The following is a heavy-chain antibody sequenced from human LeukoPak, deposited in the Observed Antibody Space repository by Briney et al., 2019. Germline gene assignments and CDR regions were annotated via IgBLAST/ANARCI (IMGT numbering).Heavy chain of an antibody. CDR2: IIPILGIA. CDR3: AREYTHRYYYDSSGYYDY. J-gene: IGHJ4*02. D-gene: IGHD3-22*01. V-gene: IGHV1-69*04. Sequence: ASVTVSCKASGGTFSSYAISWVRQAPGQGLEWMGRIIPILGIANYAQKFQGRVTITADKSTSTAYMELSSLRSEDTAVYYCAREYTHRYYYDSSGYYDYWGQGTLVTVSS. CDR1: GGTFSSYA.